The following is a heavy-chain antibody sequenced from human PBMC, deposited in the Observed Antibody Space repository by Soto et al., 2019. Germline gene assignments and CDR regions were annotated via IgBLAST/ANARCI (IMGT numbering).Heavy chain of an antibody. CDR2: IRPYNGNT. J-gene: IGHJ4*02. CDR3: SRDASPEDY. V-gene: IGHV1-18*01. CDR1: GYTFTSYG. Sequence: QVQLVQSGAEVKKPGASVKVSCKASGYTFTSYGISWVRQAPGQGLEWMGWIRPYNGNTNYAQKLQGRVTMTTDPSTSTAYRVLRSLRSDDTAVDYCSRDASPEDYWGQGTLVTVSS.